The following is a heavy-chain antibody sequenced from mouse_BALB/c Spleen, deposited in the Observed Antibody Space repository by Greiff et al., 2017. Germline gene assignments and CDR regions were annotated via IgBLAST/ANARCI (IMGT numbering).Heavy chain of an antibody. CDR2: INSNGGST. CDR1: GFTFSSYG. V-gene: IGHV5-6-3*01. Sequence: DVHLVESGGGLVQPGGSLKLSCAASGFTFSSYGMSWVRQTPDKRLELVATINSNGGSTYYPDSVKGRFTISRDNPKNTLFLQMTSLRSEDTAMYYCARSDYYGPTRYFDVWGAGTTVTVSS. CDR3: ARSDYYGPTRYFDV. D-gene: IGHD1-1*01. J-gene: IGHJ1*01.